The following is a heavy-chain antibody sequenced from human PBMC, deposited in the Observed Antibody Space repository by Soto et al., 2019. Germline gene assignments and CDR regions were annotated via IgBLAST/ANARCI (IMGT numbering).Heavy chain of an antibody. Sequence: PSETLSLTCTVSGGSISSSSYYWGWIRQPPGKGLEWIGSIYYSGSTYYNPSLKSRVTISVDTSKNQFSLKLSSVTAADTAVYYCARGPSKGNIHYDILTGYYMDVWGKGTTVTVSS. CDR2: IYYSGST. D-gene: IGHD3-9*01. V-gene: IGHV4-39*01. J-gene: IGHJ6*03. CDR3: ARGPSKGNIHYDILTGYYMDV. CDR1: GGSISSSSYY.